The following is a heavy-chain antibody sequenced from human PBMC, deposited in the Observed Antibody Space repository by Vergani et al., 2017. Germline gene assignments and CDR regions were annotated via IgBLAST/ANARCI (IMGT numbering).Heavy chain of an antibody. CDR2: IIPIFGTA. J-gene: IGHJ5*02. D-gene: IGHD3-9*01. CDR1: GGTFSSYA. CDR3: ARDPAVGLRYFDGLGSWFDP. V-gene: IGHV1-69*13. Sequence: QVQLVQSGAEVKKPGSSVKVSCKASGGTFSSYAISWVRQAPGQGLEWMGGIIPIFGTANYAQKFQGRVTITADESTSTAYMELSSLRSEDTAVYYCARDPAVGLRYFDGLGSWFDPWGQGTLVTVSS.